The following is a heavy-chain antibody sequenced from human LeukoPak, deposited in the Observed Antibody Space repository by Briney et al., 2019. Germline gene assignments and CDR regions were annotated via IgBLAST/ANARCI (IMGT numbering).Heavy chain of an antibody. CDR2: IYYSGST. CDR1: GGSISSYY. J-gene: IGHJ6*04. V-gene: IGHV4-59*01. CDR3: ARGTYTLLNYYGMDV. D-gene: IGHD2-15*01. Sequence: SETLSLTCTVSGGSISSYYWSWIRQPPGEGLEWIGYIYYSGSTNYNPSLKSRVTISVDTSKNQFSLKLSSVTAADTAVYYCARGTYTLLNYYGMDVWGKGTTVTVSS.